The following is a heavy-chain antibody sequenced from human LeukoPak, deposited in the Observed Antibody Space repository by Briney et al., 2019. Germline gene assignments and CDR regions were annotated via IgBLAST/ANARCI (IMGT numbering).Heavy chain of an antibody. CDR1: GGSISSSIYY. CDR2: IYYSGTT. Sequence: PSETLSLTCTVSGGSISSSIYYWGWIRQPPGKGLEWIGSIYYSGTTYYNPSLKSRVTISVDTSKNQFSLKLSSVTAADTAVYYCARQEKWSFDYWGQGTLVTVSS. CDR3: ARQEKWSFDY. J-gene: IGHJ4*02. D-gene: IGHD2-8*01. V-gene: IGHV4-39*01.